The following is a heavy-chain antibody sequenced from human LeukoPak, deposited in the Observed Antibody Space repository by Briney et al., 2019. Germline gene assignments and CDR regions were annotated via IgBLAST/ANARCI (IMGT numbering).Heavy chain of an antibody. CDR1: GYSFTSYW. D-gene: IGHD4/OR15-4a*01. Sequence: GESLKISCKGSGYSFTSYWIGWVRQMPGKDLEWMGIIHPSDSGTRYSPSFQGQVTISADKSISTAYLQWSSLKASDTAMYYCARQTFGANYFDYWGQGTLVTVSS. V-gene: IGHV5-51*01. CDR2: IHPSDSGT. CDR3: ARQTFGANYFDY. J-gene: IGHJ4*02.